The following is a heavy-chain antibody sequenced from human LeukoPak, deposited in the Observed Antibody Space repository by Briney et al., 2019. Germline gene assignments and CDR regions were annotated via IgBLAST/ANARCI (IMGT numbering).Heavy chain of an antibody. V-gene: IGHV4-39*07. D-gene: IGHD1-26*01. CDR1: GGSISSSSYY. Sequence: SETLSLTCTVSGGSISSSSYYWGWIRQPPGKGLEWIGSIYYSGSTYYNPSLKSRVTISVDTSKNQFSLKLSSVTAADTAVYYCARGIYSGSYFSSVGAFDIWGQGTMVTVSS. J-gene: IGHJ3*02. CDR2: IYYSGST. CDR3: ARGIYSGSYFSSVGAFDI.